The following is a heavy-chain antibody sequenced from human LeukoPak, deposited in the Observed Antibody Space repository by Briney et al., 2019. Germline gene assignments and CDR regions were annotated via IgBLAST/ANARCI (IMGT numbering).Heavy chain of an antibody. CDR3: AKDDYGGNTNYYYYGMDV. CDR1: GFTVSSNY. J-gene: IGHJ6*02. D-gene: IGHD4-23*01. Sequence: GGSLRLSCAASGFTVSSNYMSWVRQAPGKGLEWVSVIYSGGSTYYADSVKGRFTISRDNSKNTLYLQMNSLRAEDTAVYYCAKDDYGGNTNYYYYGMDVWGQGTTVTVSS. CDR2: IYSGGST. V-gene: IGHV3-53*01.